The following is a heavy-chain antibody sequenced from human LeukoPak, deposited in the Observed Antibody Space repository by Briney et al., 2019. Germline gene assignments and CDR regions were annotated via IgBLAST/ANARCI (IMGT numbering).Heavy chain of an antibody. J-gene: IGHJ4*02. Sequence: SETLSLTCIVSGGXLSSSGYYWGWIRQPPGKGLEWIGNIYYSGSTYYNPSLKSRVTISVDTSKNQFSLKLSSVTAADTAMYYCARREIAVTGTYDYWGQGTLVTVSS. CDR3: ARREIAVTGTYDY. CDR2: IYYSGST. D-gene: IGHD6-19*01. CDR1: GGXLSSSGYY. V-gene: IGHV4-39*01.